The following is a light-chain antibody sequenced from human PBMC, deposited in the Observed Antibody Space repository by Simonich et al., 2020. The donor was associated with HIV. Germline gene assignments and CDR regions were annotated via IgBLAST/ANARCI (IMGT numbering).Light chain of an antibody. CDR1: QSLVHRDGNTY. CDR3: MQGTHWPPFT. CDR2: KVS. J-gene: IGKJ3*01. V-gene: IGKV2-30*02. Sequence: DVVMTQSPLSLPVTLGQPASISCRSSQSLVHRDGNTYLNWFQQRPGQSPRRLIYKVSNRDSGVPDRFSGSGSGTDFTLKISRVEAEDVGVYYCMQGTHWPPFTFGPGTKVEIK.